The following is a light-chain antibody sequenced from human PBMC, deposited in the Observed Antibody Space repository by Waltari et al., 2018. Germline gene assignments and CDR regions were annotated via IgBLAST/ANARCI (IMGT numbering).Light chain of an antibody. CDR3: QYFDNLPMFT. J-gene: IGKJ2*01. V-gene: IGKV1-33*01. CDR1: QDIGGY. CDR2: KTS. Sequence: DIQLTQSPSSLAASVGDRLTLTCRASQDIGGYLNWYQQQPGKAPKLLIYKTSILNTGVPSRFSGGSSRIDYTLTITNLQPEDIATYYCQYFDNLPMFTFGPGTKVEIK.